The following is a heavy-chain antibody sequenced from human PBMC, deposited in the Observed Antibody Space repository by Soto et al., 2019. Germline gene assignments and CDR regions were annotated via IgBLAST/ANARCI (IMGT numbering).Heavy chain of an antibody. CDR1: GFTFSGYA. Sequence: EVQLLDSGGGLVQPGGSLRLSCAASGFTFSGYALTWVRQAPGKGLEWVSAISGGGDATFYADSVKGRFTISRDNXXXXXXXXXXXXXXXXXXXXYXARKVSGSTGRPDLWYFDLWGRGTLVTVSS. D-gene: IGHD3-10*01. J-gene: IGHJ2*01. CDR3: ARKVSGSTGRPDLWYFDL. V-gene: IGHV3-23*01. CDR2: ISGGGDAT.